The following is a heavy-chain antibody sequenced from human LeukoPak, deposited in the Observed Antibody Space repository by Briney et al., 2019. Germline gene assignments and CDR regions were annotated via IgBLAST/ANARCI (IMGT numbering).Heavy chain of an antibody. CDR2: INGGGNTT. CDR3: TKERHVAVAVADYYYFYMDA. CDR1: GFAFSSFA. Sequence: GGSLRLSCAASGFAFSSFAMGWVRQSPGKGLEWLSTINGGGNTTFYSDSVRGRFTISRDNSKNTLYLHMDSLRPDDTAIYYYTKERHVAVAVADYYYFYMDAWGRGTAVTVSS. V-gene: IGHV3-23*01. D-gene: IGHD6-19*01. J-gene: IGHJ6*03.